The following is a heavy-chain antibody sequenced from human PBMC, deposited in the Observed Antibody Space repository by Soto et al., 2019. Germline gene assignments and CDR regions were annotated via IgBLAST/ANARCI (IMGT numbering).Heavy chain of an antibody. Sequence: SETLSLTCTVSGGSISSSSYYWGWIRQPPGKGLEWIGSIYYSGSTYYNPSLKSRVTISVDTSKNQFSLKLSSVTAADTAVYYCARQREFDWLLFPFDYWGQGTLVTVSS. V-gene: IGHV4-39*01. D-gene: IGHD3-9*01. CDR1: GGSISSSSYY. CDR3: ARQREFDWLLFPFDY. CDR2: IYYSGST. J-gene: IGHJ4*02.